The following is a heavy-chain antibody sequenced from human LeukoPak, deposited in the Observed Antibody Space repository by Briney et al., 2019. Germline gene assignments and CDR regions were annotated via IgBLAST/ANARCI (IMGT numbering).Heavy chain of an antibody. Sequence: AGGSLRLSCAASGFTFSSYAMHWVRQAPGKGLEWVAVISYDGSNKYYADSVKGRFTISRDNSKNTLYQQMNSLRAEDTAVYYCRTGYSSSWYQSGYYYYMDVWGKGTTVTVSS. D-gene: IGHD6-13*01. CDR3: RTGYSSSWYQSGYYYYMDV. J-gene: IGHJ6*03. CDR2: ISYDGSNK. V-gene: IGHV3-30*04. CDR1: GFTFSSYA.